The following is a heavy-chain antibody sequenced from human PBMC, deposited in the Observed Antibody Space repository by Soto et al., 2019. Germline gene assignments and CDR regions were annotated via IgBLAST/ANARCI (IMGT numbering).Heavy chain of an antibody. CDR1: GFTFSSYA. Sequence: GGSLRLSCAASGFTFSSYAMHWVRQAPGKGLEWGAVISYDGSNKYYADSVKGRFTISRDNSKNTLYLQMNSLRAEDTAVYYCARDWANYYDSSGETLDYWGQGTLVTVSS. D-gene: IGHD3-22*01. CDR2: ISYDGSNK. J-gene: IGHJ4*02. V-gene: IGHV3-30-3*01. CDR3: ARDWANYYDSSGETLDY.